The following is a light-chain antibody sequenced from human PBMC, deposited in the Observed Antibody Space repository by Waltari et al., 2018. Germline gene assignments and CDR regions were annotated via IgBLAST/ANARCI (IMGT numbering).Light chain of an antibody. CDR1: SSNIAVNY. Sequence: QSVLTQPPSASGTPGQRVTMSCSGCSSNIAVNYLYCYQQLPGTAPTLLLYRNNGRPSGVPDRFSGSKSGTSASLAINGLRSEDEADYYCAAWDDRLSAWVFGGRTKLTVL. CDR2: RNN. V-gene: IGLV1-47*01. CDR3: AAWDDRLSAWV. J-gene: IGLJ3*02.